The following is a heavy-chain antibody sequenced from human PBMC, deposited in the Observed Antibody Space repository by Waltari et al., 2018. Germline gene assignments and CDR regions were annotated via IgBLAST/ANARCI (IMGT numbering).Heavy chain of an antibody. CDR3: ARDTGALWMDV. J-gene: IGHJ6*02. CDR1: EYTFTSSY. Sequence: QVQLVQSGAEVKKPGASVQISCKTSEYTFTSSYIHWVRQAPGQGLEWMGIINPSGGSTIYAQKFQGRVTMTRDTSTSTVYMELSSLRSEDTAVYYCARDTGALWMDVWGQGTTVTVSS. V-gene: IGHV1-46*01. D-gene: IGHD2-21*01. CDR2: INPSGGST.